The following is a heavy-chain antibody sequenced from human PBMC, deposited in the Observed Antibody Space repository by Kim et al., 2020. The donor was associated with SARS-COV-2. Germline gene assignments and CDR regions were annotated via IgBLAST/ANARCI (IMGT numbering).Heavy chain of an antibody. CDR2: IYSGGST. Sequence: GGSLRLSCAASGFTVSSNYMSWVRQAPGKGLEWVSVIYSGGSTYYADSVKGRFTISRDNSKNTLYLQMNSLRAEDTAVYYCARGKDYAWYYFDYWGQGTLVTVSS. D-gene: IGHD4-17*01. J-gene: IGHJ4*02. CDR3: ARGKDYAWYYFDY. V-gene: IGHV3-53*01. CDR1: GFTVSSNY.